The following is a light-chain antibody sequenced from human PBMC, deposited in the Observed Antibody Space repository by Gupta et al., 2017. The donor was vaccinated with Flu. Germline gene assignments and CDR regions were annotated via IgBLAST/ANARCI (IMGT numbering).Light chain of an antibody. CDR3: QQENNDPWT. V-gene: IGKV1-5*03. J-gene: IGKJ1*01. Sequence: DIQMTQSPSTLSASVGDRVTITCRASQTIYSWLAWYQQKPGKAPKLLIYKGSTLERGVPTRFSGSGSGTEFNFTISSLQPDDFATYCCQQENNDPWTFGQGTKVEIK. CDR1: QTIYSW. CDR2: KGS.